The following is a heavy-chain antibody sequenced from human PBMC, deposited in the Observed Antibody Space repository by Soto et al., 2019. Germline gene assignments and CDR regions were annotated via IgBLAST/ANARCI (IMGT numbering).Heavy chain of an antibody. D-gene: IGHD5-12*01. V-gene: IGHV3-23*01. Sequence: EVQLLESGGGLVQPGGSLRLSCAASGFTFSSYAMSWVRQAPGKGLEWVSAISGSGGSTYYADSVKGRFTISRDNSKNALDLQMNSLRAEDTAVYYCAKDKVARSIFFDYWGQGTLVTVSA. CDR3: AKDKVARSIFFDY. J-gene: IGHJ4*02. CDR2: ISGSGGST. CDR1: GFTFSSYA.